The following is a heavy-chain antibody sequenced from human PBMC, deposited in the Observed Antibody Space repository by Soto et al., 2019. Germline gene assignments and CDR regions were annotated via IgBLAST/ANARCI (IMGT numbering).Heavy chain of an antibody. V-gene: IGHV4-39*01. CDR1: GGSISSSSYY. CDR2: IYYSGST. D-gene: IGHD6-6*01. CDR3: ARHGSKYSSSWVYFDY. J-gene: IGHJ4*02. Sequence: SETLSLTCTVSGGSISSSSYYXGWIRQPPGKGLEWIGSIYYSGSTYYNPSLKSRVTISVDTSKNQFSLKLSSVTAADTAVYYCARHGSKYSSSWVYFDYWGQGTLVTVSS.